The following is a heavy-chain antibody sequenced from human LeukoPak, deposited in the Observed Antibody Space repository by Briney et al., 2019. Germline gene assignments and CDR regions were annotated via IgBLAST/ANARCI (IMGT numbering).Heavy chain of an antibody. Sequence: GGSLRLSCAASGFTFSGSAMSWVRQAPGEGLEWVSLISYSGANSYYTDSVRGRFTISRDNSKNTLYLQMNSLRAEDTAVYYCARGEMATITSVLVYWGQGTLVTVSS. CDR3: ARGEMATITSVLVY. CDR1: GFTFSGSA. V-gene: IGHV3-23*01. D-gene: IGHD5-24*01. CDR2: ISYSGANS. J-gene: IGHJ4*02.